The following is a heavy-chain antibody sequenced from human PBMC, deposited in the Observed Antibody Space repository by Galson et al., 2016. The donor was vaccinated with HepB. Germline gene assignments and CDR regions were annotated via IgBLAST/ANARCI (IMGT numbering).Heavy chain of an antibody. V-gene: IGHV1-8*01. J-gene: IGHJ4*02. D-gene: IGHD5-12*01. CDR1: GYTFASYD. Sequence: SVKVSCKASGYTFASYDIHWVRQAPGQGLEWMGWMNPSSGDTGYAQKFQARVTMTRNTFINTAYMELRSLRFDDTAVYYCARVLRRGYSNYDANWGQGTLVTVSS. CDR2: MNPSSGDT. CDR3: ARVLRRGYSNYDAN.